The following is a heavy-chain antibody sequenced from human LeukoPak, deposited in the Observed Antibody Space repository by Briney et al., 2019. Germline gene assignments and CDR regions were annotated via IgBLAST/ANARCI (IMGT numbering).Heavy chain of an antibody. Sequence: ASVKVSCKASGYTLTGYYMHWVRQAPGQGLEWMGWINPNSGGTNYAQKFQGRVTMTRDTSISTAYMELSRLRSDDTAVYYCARFRGDSSSWYGFDYWGQGTLVTVSS. J-gene: IGHJ4*02. D-gene: IGHD6-13*01. CDR2: INPNSGGT. CDR1: GYTLTGYY. CDR3: ARFRGDSSSWYGFDY. V-gene: IGHV1-2*02.